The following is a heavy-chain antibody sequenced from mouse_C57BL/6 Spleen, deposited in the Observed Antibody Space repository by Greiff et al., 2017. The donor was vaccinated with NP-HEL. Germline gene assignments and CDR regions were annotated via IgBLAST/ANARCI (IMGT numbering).Heavy chain of an antibody. V-gene: IGHV5-6*01. J-gene: IGHJ4*01. CDR3: ARHRVYSNYVGYAMDY. CDR1: GFTFSSYG. D-gene: IGHD2-5*01. CDR2: ISSGGSYT. Sequence: EVMLVESGGDLVKPGGSLKLSCAASGFTFSSYGMSWVRQTPDKRLEWVATISSGGSYTYYPDSVKGRFTISRDNAKNTLYLQMSSLKSEDTAMYYCARHRVYSNYVGYAMDYWGQGTSVTVSS.